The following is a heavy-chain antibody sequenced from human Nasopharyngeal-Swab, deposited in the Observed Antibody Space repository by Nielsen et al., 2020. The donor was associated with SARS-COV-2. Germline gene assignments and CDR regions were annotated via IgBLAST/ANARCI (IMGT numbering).Heavy chain of an antibody. CDR2: ISSSSSYI. V-gene: IGHV3-21*01. J-gene: IGHJ4*02. CDR1: GFTFSSYS. Sequence: GESLEISCAASGFTFSSYSMNWVRQAPGKGLEWVSSISSSSSYIYYADSVKGRFTISRDNAKNSLYLQMNSLRAEDTAVYYCATPTVSNGDYWGQGTLVTVSS. CDR3: ATPTVSNGDY. D-gene: IGHD4-17*01.